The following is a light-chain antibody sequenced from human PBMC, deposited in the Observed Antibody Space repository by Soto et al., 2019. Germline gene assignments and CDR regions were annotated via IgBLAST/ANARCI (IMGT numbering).Light chain of an antibody. CDR1: QSVSNY. CDR3: QHRNRWLRT. V-gene: IGKV3-11*01. Sequence: EIVLTQSPATLSLSPGERATLSCRASQSVSNYLAWYQQKPGQAPRLLMYETSKRATGIPARFSGSGSGTDFTLTMSSLEPEDFAVYYCQHRNRWLRTFGQGTRLEIK. J-gene: IGKJ2*01. CDR2: ETS.